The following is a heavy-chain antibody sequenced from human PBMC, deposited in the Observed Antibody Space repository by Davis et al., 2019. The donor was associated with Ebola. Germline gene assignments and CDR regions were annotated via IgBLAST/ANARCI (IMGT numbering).Heavy chain of an antibody. D-gene: IGHD6-13*01. CDR2: ISSSSSTI. Sequence: GESLKISCAASGFTFSSYSMNWVRQAPGKGLEWVSYISSSSSTIYYADSVKGRFTISRDNAKNSLYLQMNSLRDEDTAVYYCAREMGIAAAGTLWFDPWGQGTLATVSS. J-gene: IGHJ5*02. CDR3: AREMGIAAAGTLWFDP. V-gene: IGHV3-48*02. CDR1: GFTFSSYS.